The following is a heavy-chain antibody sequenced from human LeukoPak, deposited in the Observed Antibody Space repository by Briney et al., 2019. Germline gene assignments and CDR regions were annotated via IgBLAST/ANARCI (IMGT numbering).Heavy chain of an antibody. CDR3: AKPTTTVTSRYLES. CDR1: GFTSSTYG. Sequence: GRSLRLSCSASGFTSSTYGMPWVRQAPGKGLEWVAIISYHGRDTFYGDSVKGRFTISRDNSKNTVYLQMNSLTVEDTAVYYCAKPTTTVTSRYLESWGQGTLVTVSS. V-gene: IGHV3-30*18. D-gene: IGHD1-1*01. CDR2: ISYHGRDT. J-gene: IGHJ4*02.